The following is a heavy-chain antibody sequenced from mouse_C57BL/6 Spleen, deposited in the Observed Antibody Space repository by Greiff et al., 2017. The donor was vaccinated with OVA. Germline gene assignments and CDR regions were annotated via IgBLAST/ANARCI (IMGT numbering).Heavy chain of an antibody. CDR2: IDPSDSYT. V-gene: IGHV1-50*01. CDR3: ASGGGDGYFDY. CDR1: GYTFTSYW. Sequence: QQSCKASGYTFTSYWMQWVKQRPGQGLEWIGEIDPSDSYTNYNQKFKGKATLTVDTSSSTAYMPLSSLTSEDSAVDYCASGGGDGYFDYWGQGTTLTVSS. J-gene: IGHJ2*01. D-gene: IGHD2-3*01.